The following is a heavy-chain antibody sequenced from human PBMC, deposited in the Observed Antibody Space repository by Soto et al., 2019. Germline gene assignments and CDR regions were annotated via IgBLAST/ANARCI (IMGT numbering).Heavy chain of an antibody. CDR2: IYYSGST. Sequence: SETLSLTCTVSGGSISSGDYYWSWIRQPPGKGLEWIGYIYYSGSTYYNPSLKSRVTISVDTSKNQFSLKLSSVTAADAAVYYCARGINGITSVNNWFDPWGQGTLVTVSS. J-gene: IGHJ5*02. CDR1: GGSISSGDYY. V-gene: IGHV4-30-4*01. D-gene: IGHD1-7*01. CDR3: ARGINGITSVNNWFDP.